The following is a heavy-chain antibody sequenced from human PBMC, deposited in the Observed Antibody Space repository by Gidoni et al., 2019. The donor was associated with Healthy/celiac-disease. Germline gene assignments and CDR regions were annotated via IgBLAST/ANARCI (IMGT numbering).Heavy chain of an antibody. CDR3: ARDASLSYYYDSSGYYPWYFDY. J-gene: IGHJ4*02. CDR1: GFTFSSYS. Sequence: EVQLVESGGGLVKPGGSLRLSCAASGFTFSSYSMNWVRQAPGKGLEWVSSISSSSSYIYYADSVKGRFTISRDNAKNSLYLQMNSLRAEDTAVYYCARDASLSYYYDSSGYYPWYFDYWGQGTLVTVSS. CDR2: ISSSSSYI. V-gene: IGHV3-21*01. D-gene: IGHD3-22*01.